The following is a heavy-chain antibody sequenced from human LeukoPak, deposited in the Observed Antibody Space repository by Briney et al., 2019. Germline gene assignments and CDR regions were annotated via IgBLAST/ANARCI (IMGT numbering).Heavy chain of an antibody. CDR3: ARLYYYDSSGYQKSQAFDI. CDR1: GGSISSGGYS. J-gene: IGHJ3*02. Sequence: SETLSLTCSVSGGSISSGGYSWSWIRQPPGKGLEWIGYTYHSGSTYYNPSLKSRVTISVDRSKNQFSLKLSSVTAADTAVYYCARLYYYDSSGYQKSQAFDIWGQGTMVTVSS. V-gene: IGHV4-30-2*01. D-gene: IGHD3-22*01. CDR2: TYHSGST.